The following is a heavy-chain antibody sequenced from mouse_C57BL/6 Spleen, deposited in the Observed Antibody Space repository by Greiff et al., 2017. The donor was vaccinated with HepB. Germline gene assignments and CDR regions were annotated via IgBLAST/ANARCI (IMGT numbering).Heavy chain of an antibody. D-gene: IGHD1-1*01. CDR3: ARRYYGSSYWYFDV. Sequence: VQLQQSGAELMKPGASVKLSCKATGYTFTGYWIEWVKQRPGHGLEWIGEILPGSGSTNYNEKFKGKATFTADTSSNTAYMPLSSLTTEDSAIYYCARRYYGSSYWYFDVWGTGTTVTVSS. V-gene: IGHV1-9*01. CDR1: GYTFTGYW. J-gene: IGHJ1*03. CDR2: ILPGSGST.